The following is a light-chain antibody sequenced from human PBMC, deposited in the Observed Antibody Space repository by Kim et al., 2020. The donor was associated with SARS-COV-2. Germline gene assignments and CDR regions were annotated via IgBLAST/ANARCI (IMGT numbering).Light chain of an antibody. CDR3: ATWDDGLSSVV. V-gene: IGLV1-51*01. CDR1: SSNIGNNY. Sequence: KVSSSCSGNSSNIGNNYVCWYQHLPETAPKLLIFDNNKRPSGIPDRFSGSKSATSATLGITGLQTGDEADYYCATWDDGLSSVVFGGGTQLTVL. CDR2: DNN. J-gene: IGLJ2*01.